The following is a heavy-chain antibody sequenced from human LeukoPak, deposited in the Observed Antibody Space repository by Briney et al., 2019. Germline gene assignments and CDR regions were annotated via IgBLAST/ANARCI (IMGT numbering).Heavy chain of an antibody. CDR2: ISYDGSNK. V-gene: IGHV3-30*18. Sequence: PGGSLRLSCAASGFTFSSYGMHWVRQAPGKGLEWVAVISYDGSNKYYADSVKGRFTISRDNSKNTLYLQMNSLRAEDTAVYYCAKSLEEGFDPWGQGTLVTVSS. CDR1: GFTFSSYG. D-gene: IGHD5-24*01. J-gene: IGHJ5*02. CDR3: AKSLEEGFDP.